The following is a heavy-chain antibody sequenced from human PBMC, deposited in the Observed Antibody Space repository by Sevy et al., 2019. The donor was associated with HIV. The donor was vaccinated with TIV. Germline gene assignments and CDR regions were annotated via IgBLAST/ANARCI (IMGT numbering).Heavy chain of an antibody. Sequence: GGSLRLSCVASGFTFSNNWMTWVRQAPGKGLQWVAIIKKDGSEKYSVDSVKGRFTISKDNAKNSLYLQMSSLRVEDTAVYYCARGIFGSGSRLGLGYWGQGTLVTVSS. CDR3: ARGIFGSGSRLGLGY. D-gene: IGHD3-10*01. V-gene: IGHV3-7*01. J-gene: IGHJ4*02. CDR2: IKKDGSEK. CDR1: GFTFSNNW.